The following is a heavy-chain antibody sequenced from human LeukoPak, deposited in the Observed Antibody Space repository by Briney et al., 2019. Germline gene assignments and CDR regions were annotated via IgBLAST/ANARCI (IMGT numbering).Heavy chain of an antibody. CDR2: INHSGST. V-gene: IGHV4-34*01. CDR3: ARHPRFLEWHMGY. Sequence: PSETLSLTCAVYGGSFSGYYWSWIRQPPGKGLEWIGEINHSGSTNYNPSLKSRVTISVDTSKNQFSLKLSSVTAADTAVYYCARHPRFLEWHMGYWGQGTLVTVSS. D-gene: IGHD3-3*01. J-gene: IGHJ4*02. CDR1: GGSFSGYY.